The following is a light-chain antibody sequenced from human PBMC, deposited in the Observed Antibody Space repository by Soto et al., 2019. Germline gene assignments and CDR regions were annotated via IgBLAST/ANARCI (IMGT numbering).Light chain of an antibody. CDR1: RSNIGSFYD. J-gene: IGLJ2*01. CDR3: QSYDDSLNHVV. CDR2: GDN. V-gene: IGLV1-40*01. Sequence: QSVLTQPPSVSGAPGQRVTIPCTGRRSNIGSFYDVHWYQQLPGTVPKLLIYGDNNRPSGVPDRFSGSKSGTAASLAITGLQAEAEADYYCQSYDDSLNHVVFGGGTKLTVL.